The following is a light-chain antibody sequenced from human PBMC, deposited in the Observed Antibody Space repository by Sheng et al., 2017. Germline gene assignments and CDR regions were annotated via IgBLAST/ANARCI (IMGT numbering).Light chain of an antibody. Sequence: QSALTQPASVSGSPGQSITISCTGTSSDVGPYTSVSWYQHHPGEAPKLIIYDVSGRPSGVSDRFSASKSGNTASLTISGLQAEDEADYYCCSYTSSSTRVFGGGTKLTVL. CDR3: CSYTSSSTRV. J-gene: IGLJ3*02. CDR1: SSDVGPYTS. CDR2: DVS. V-gene: IGLV2-14*03.